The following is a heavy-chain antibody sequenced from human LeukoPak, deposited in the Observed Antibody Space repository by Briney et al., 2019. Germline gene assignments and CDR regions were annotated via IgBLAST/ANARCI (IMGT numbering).Heavy chain of an antibody. V-gene: IGHV3-74*01. CDR2: INSDGGDT. J-gene: IGHJ5*02. D-gene: IGHD2-15*01. CDR3: VKDRGVVLVAYNWFDP. CDR1: GFTFSNYW. Sequence: PGGSLRLSCAASGFTFSNYWMHWVRQAPGKGLVWVSRINSDGGDTSYADSVKGRFTISRDNAKDTLYLQMNSLRAEDTAVYYCVKDRGVVLVAYNWFDPWGQGTLVSVSS.